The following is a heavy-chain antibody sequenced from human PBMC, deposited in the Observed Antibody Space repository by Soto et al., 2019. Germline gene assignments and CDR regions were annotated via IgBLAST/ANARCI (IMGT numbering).Heavy chain of an antibody. D-gene: IGHD1-1*01. CDR2: MNPNSGNT. V-gene: IGHV1-8*01. Sequence: ASVKVSCKASGYTFTSYDINWVRQATGQGLEWMGWMNPNSGNTGYAQKFQGRVTMTRNTSISTAYMELSSLRSEDTAMYYCARGHNWNDNFDYWGQGTLVTVSS. J-gene: IGHJ4*02. CDR3: ARGHNWNDNFDY. CDR1: GYTFTSYD.